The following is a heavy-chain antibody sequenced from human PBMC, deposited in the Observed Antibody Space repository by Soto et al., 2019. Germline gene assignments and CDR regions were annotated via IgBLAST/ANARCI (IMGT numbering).Heavy chain of an antibody. Sequence: PGGSLRLSCSASGFTFSSYAMHWVRQAPGKGLEYVSAISSNGGSTYYADSVKGRFTISRDNSKNTLYLQMRSLRAEDTAVYYCVKDAYYDSSGYYGLDAFDIWGQGTMVTVSS. CDR3: VKDAYYDSSGYYGLDAFDI. V-gene: IGHV3-64D*08. CDR1: GFTFSSYA. J-gene: IGHJ3*02. D-gene: IGHD3-22*01. CDR2: ISSNGGST.